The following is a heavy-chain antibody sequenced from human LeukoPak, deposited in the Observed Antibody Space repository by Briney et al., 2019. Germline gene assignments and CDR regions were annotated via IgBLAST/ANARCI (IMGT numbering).Heavy chain of an antibody. V-gene: IGHV4-4*07. J-gene: IGHJ4*02. D-gene: IGHD1-26*01. CDR2: IYTSGYT. CDR3: ARDRELLSQYYFDY. Sequence: SETLSLTCTVSGGSISTNYWAWIRQPAGQGLEWIGHIYTSGYTNYNPSLKSRVTMSVDTSKNQFSLKLTSVTAADTAVYYCARDRELLSQYYFDYWGQGTLVTVSS. CDR1: GGSISTNY.